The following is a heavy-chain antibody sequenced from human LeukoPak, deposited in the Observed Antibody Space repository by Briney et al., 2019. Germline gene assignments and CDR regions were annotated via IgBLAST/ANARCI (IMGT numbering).Heavy chain of an antibody. CDR3: ARGRYCSGGSCYWFDP. CDR1: GYSISSGYY. D-gene: IGHD2-15*01. V-gene: IGHV4-38-2*02. J-gene: IGHJ5*02. CDR2: ISHSGST. Sequence: SETLSLTCTVSGYSISSGYYWGWIRQPPGKGLKWIGSISHSGSTYYNPSLKSRVTISVDTSKNQFSLKLSSVTAADTAVYYCARGRYCSGGSCYWFDPWGQGTLVTVSS.